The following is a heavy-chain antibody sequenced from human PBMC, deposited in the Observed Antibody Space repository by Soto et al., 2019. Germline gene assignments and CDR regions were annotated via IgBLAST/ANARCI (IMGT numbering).Heavy chain of an antibody. Sequence: ASVKVSCKTSGYTFTTYGIGWVRQAPGQGLEWVGWIHCYSGNTNYAQKLQGRVTITRDTSASTAYMELSSLRSEDTAVYYCARDLGGWPDYWGQGTLVTVSS. CDR1: GYTFTTYG. D-gene: IGHD2-15*01. CDR3: ARDLGGWPDY. J-gene: IGHJ4*02. V-gene: IGHV1-18*01. CDR2: IHCYSGNT.